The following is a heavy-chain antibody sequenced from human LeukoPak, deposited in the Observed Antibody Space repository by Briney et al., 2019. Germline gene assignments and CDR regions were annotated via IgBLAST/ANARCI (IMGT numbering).Heavy chain of an antibody. CDR2: MNPNSGNT. V-gene: IGHV1-8*02. CDR3: ARGAYYDFWSGLWRPNWFDP. D-gene: IGHD3-3*01. CDR1: GYTFTGYY. Sequence: ASVKVSCKASGYTFTGYYMHWVRQATGQGLEWMGWMNPNSGNTGYAQKFQGRVTMTRNTSISTAYMELSSLRSEDTAVYYCARGAYYDFWSGLWRPNWFDPWGQGTLVTVSS. J-gene: IGHJ5*02.